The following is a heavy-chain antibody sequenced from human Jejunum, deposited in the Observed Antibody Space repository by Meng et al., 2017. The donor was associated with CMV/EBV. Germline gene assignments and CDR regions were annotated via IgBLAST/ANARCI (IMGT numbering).Heavy chain of an antibody. Sequence: LKISWSASGFTFSSHSMSWVRQAPGKGLKWVASITGSSGNTYYADSVKGRFTISRDNSKNTLYLQMNSLRADDTAVYYCARLSDSWGQGTLVTVSS. D-gene: IGHD2-15*01. CDR1: GFTFSSHS. V-gene: IGHV3-23*01. J-gene: IGHJ4*02. CDR2: ITGSSGNT. CDR3: ARLSDS.